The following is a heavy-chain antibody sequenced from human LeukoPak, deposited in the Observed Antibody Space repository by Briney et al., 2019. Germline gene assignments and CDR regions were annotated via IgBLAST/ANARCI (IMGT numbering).Heavy chain of an antibody. V-gene: IGHV1-69*06. D-gene: IGHD1-26*01. J-gene: IGHJ4*02. Sequence: ASVKVSCKASGGTFSSYAISWVRQAPGQGLEWMGGIIPIFGTANYAQKFQGRVTMTEDTSTDTAYMELSSLRSEDTAVYYCATGIVGATKVSDYWGQGTLVTVSS. CDR1: GGTFSSYA. CDR3: ATGIVGATKVSDY. CDR2: IIPIFGTA.